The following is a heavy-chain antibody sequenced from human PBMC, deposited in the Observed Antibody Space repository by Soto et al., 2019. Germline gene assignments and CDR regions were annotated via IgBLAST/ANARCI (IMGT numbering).Heavy chain of an antibody. V-gene: IGHV3-48*02. CDR2: ISSSSSTI. J-gene: IGHJ3*02. CDR1: GFTFSSYS. D-gene: IGHD3-22*01. Sequence: EVQLVESGGGLVQPGGSLRLSCAASGFTFSSYSMNWVRQAPGKGLEWVSYISSSSSTIYYADSVKGRFTISRDNAKNSLYLQMNSLRDEDTAVYYCAREGRRDDSSGYYSDAFDIWGQGTMVTVSS. CDR3: AREGRRDDSSGYYSDAFDI.